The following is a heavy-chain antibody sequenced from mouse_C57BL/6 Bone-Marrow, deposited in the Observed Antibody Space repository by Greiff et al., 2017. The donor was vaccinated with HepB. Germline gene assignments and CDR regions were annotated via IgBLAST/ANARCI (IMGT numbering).Heavy chain of an antibody. Sequence: QVQLQQPGAELVMPGASVKLSCKASGYTFTSYWMHWVKQRPGQGLEWIGEIDPSDSYTNYNQKFKGKSTLTVDKSSSTTYMQLSSLTSEDSAVYYCAREEVGDAMDCWGWGTAVTVSA. J-gene: IGHJ4*01. D-gene: IGHD1-1*02. CDR1: GYTFTSYW. V-gene: IGHV1-69*01. CDR2: IDPSDSYT. CDR3: AREEVGDAMDC.